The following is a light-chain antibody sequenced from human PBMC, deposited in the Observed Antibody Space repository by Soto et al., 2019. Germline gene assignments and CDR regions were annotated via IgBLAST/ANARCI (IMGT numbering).Light chain of an antibody. CDR2: GAS. V-gene: IGKV3-15*01. Sequence: EIVMTQSPATLSVSPGERATLSCRASQSISSKLGWYQQRPGQAPRLLIYGASTRATGIPARFSGSGSGTEFTLTISSLQSEDFAVYYCQQYNTWLSITFGQGTRLEIK. CDR1: QSISSK. J-gene: IGKJ5*01. CDR3: QQYNTWLSIT.